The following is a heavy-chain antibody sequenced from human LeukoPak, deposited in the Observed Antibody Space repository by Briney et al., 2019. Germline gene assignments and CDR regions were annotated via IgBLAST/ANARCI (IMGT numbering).Heavy chain of an antibody. CDR3: AKGDVDSPMNFYH. D-gene: IGHD5-12*01. Sequence: PGGSLRLSCAASGFIFDDFTIHWVRQVPGKGLEWVSLINWDGGSTYYADSVKGRFTISRDNSKNSLYLQMDSLTIGDTAFYYCAKGDVDSPMNFYHWGQGTLVTVSS. CDR1: GFIFDDFT. J-gene: IGHJ4*02. CDR2: INWDGGST. V-gene: IGHV3-43*01.